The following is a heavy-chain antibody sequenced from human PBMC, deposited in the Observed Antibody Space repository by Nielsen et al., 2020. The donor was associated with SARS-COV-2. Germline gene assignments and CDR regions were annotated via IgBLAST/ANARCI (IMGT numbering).Heavy chain of an antibody. CDR3: ARTYCSNGICYRFDY. Sequence: GESLKISCAASGFPFTSYGMHWLRQAPGQGLEWVAVLSLDGRQKYPADSVKGRFTISRDNAKNTLYLQMNSLRAEDTAVYYCARTYCSNGICYRFDYWGQGTLVTVSS. D-gene: IGHD2-8*01. CDR2: LSLDGRQK. CDR1: GFPFTSYG. J-gene: IGHJ4*02. V-gene: IGHV3-30*03.